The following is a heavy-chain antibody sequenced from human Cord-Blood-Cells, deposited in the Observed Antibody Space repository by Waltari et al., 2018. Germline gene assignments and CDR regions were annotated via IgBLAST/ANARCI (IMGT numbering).Heavy chain of an antibody. CDR2: IRYDGSNK. J-gene: IGHJ3*02. V-gene: IGHV3-30*02. CDR1: GFTFSSYG. Sequence: QVQLVESGGGVVQPGGSLRLSCAASGFTFSSYGMHWVRQAPGKGLEWVAFIRYDGSNKYDADSVKGRFTISRDNSKNTLYLQMNSLRAEDTAVYYCAKDRADAFDIWGQGTMVTVSS. CDR3: AKDRADAFDI. D-gene: IGHD3-10*01.